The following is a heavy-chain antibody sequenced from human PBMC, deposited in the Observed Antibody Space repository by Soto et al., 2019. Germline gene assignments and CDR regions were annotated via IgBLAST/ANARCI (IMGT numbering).Heavy chain of an antibody. CDR3: ARSDYGDYYYYYGMDV. D-gene: IGHD4-17*01. J-gene: IGHJ6*02. Sequence: GSLRLSCQEAGFTFSSTGMHWVSQVPGRGLEWVGVIWYDGSNTYYADSVKGRFTISRDNSKNTLNLQMNSLRAEDTAVYYCARSDYGDYYYYYGMDVRGQGPTVTVSS. CDR1: GFTFSSTG. CDR2: IWYDGSNT. V-gene: IGHV3-33*01.